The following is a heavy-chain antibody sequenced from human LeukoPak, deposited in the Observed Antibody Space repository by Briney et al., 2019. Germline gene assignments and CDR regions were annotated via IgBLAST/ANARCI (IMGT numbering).Heavy chain of an antibody. J-gene: IGHJ4*02. V-gene: IGHV3-53*01. Sequence: GGSLRLSCAASGFTFDDYAMHWVRQAPGKGLEWVSLIYSRGGTSYADSVKGRFTISRDSSKNTLFLQVNSLRVEDTAVYYCARDPPGIAASGTYYWGQGTLVTVSS. CDR1: GFTFDDYA. D-gene: IGHD6-13*01. CDR3: ARDPPGIAASGTYY. CDR2: IYSRGGT.